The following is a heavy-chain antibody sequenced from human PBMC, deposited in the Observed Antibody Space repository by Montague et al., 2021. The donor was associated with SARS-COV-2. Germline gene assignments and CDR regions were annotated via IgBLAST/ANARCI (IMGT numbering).Heavy chain of an antibody. CDR2: IYYSGST. J-gene: IGHJ4*02. V-gene: IGHV4-39*01. CDR1: GGSISSSSYF. D-gene: IGHD3-3*01. Sequence: ETLSLTCTVSGGSISSSSYFWGWIRQPPGKGLEWIGSIYYSGSTYYNPSLKSRVTISVDTSKNQFSLKLSSVTAADTAVFYCARKTSRGLTIFGVVTASYCFDYWGQGTLVTVSS. CDR3: ARKTSRGLTIFGVVTASYCFDY.